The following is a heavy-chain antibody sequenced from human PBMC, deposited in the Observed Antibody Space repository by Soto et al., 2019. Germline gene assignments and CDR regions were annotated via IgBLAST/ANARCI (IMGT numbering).Heavy chain of an antibody. CDR2: ISTGGGTI. J-gene: IGHJ4*02. CDR3: ATGRGIY. Sequence: EVRLVESGGGLVQPGGSLRLSCAASGFTFFSYSMNWVRQAPGKRLEWVSYISTGGGTIYYADSVKGRFTISRDNAKNSLYLQMNSLRAEDTAVYYCATGRGIYWGQGILVTVSS. D-gene: IGHD3-10*01. V-gene: IGHV3-48*01. CDR1: GFTFFSYS.